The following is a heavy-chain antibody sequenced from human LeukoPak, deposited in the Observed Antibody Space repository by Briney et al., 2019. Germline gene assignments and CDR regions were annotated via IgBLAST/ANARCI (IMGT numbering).Heavy chain of an antibody. D-gene: IGHD4-11*01. CDR1: GGSISSSSYY. J-gene: IGHJ4*02. V-gene: IGHV4-39*01. Sequence: PSETLSLTGTVSGGSISSSSYYWGWIRQPPGKGLEWIGSIYYSGSTYYNPSLKSRVTISVDTSKNQFSLKLGSVTAADTAVYYCARHGYSNTFDYWGQGTLVTVSS. CDR2: IYYSGST. CDR3: ARHGYSNTFDY.